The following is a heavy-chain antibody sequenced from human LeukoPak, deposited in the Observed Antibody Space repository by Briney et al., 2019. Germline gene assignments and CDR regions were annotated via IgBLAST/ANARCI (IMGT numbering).Heavy chain of an antibody. V-gene: IGHV3-20*04. CDR2: INWNGGST. CDR1: GFTFDDYG. J-gene: IGHJ4*02. CDR3: ARARNRVGATTFFDY. D-gene: IGHD1-26*01. Sequence: PGGSLRLSCAASGFTFDDYGMSWVRQAPGKGLEWVSGINWNGGSTGYADSVKGRFTISRDNAKNSLYLQMNSLRAEDTAVYYCARARNRVGATTFFDYWGQGTLVTVSS.